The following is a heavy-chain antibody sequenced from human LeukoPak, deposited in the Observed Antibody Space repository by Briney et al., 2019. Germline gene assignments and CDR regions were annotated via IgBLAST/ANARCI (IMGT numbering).Heavy chain of an antibody. V-gene: IGHV4-4*08. J-gene: IGHJ4*02. CDR3: ARESPPDIVVVPAAMATDY. CDR2: VYYSGRT. D-gene: IGHD2-2*01. Sequence: SETLSLTCTASGGSIGHFHWSWIRQPPGKGLEWIGSVYYSGRTNYNPSLKSRVTISVDTSKNQFSLKLSSVTAADTAVYYCARESPPDIVVVPAAMATDYWGQGTMVTVSS. CDR1: GGSIGHFH.